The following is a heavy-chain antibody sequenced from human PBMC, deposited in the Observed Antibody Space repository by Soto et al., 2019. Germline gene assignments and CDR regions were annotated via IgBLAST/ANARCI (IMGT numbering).Heavy chain of an antibody. CDR3: ARYRREAVAGYTLDN. CDR1: GGSISSNY. CDR2: VYNSGST. V-gene: IGHV4-59*01. D-gene: IGHD6-13*01. J-gene: IGHJ4*02. Sequence: PSKTLSLTWTVAGGSISSNYWTWIRQPPGKGLEWIGYVYNSGSTNYNPSLKNRVTISEDTSKSQFSLKVNSMTAADTAVYYCARYRREAVAGYTLDNWGQGMLVTVSS.